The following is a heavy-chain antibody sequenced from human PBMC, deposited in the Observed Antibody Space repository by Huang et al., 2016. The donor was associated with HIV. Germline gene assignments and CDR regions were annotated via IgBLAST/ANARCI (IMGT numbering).Heavy chain of an antibody. CDR3: AKGSMANAFDI. CDR1: GFTFSSYG. V-gene: IGHV3-30*02. J-gene: IGHJ3*02. D-gene: IGHD3-10*01. Sequence: QVQLVESGGGVVQPGGSLRLSCAASGFTFSSYGMHWVRQAPGKGVEWGAFIRYDGSNKDYADSVRGRFTISRDNSKNTLYLQMNSLRAEDTAVYYCAKGSMANAFDIWGQGTMVTVSS. CDR2: IRYDGSNK.